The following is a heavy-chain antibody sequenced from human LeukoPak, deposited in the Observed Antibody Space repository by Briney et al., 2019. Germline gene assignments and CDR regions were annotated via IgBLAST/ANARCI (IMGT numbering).Heavy chain of an antibody. J-gene: IGHJ6*02. CDR1: GFTVSSTY. Sequence: GGSLRLSCAASGFTVSSTYMSWVRQAPGKGLEWVSVIYSGGNIYYIGSVKGRFTISRDTSKNTLYLQMSSLRAEDTAVYYCYSAGPVGSGYYLYYYYGMDVWGQGTTVTVSS. CDR2: IYSGGNI. D-gene: IGHD3-3*01. V-gene: IGHV3-53*05. CDR3: YSAGPVGSGYYLYYYYGMDV.